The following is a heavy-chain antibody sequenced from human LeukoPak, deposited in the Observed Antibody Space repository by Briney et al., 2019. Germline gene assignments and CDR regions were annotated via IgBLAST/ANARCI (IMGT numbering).Heavy chain of an antibody. Sequence: GGSLRLSCAASGFTFSSYAMHWVRQAPGKGLEWVAVISYDGGNHYYADSVKGRFTISRDNSKNTLYLQMNSLRAEDTAVYYCARDPSDGSGSYYNDYYFDYWGQGTLVTVSS. D-gene: IGHD3-10*01. CDR3: ARDPSDGSGSYYNDYYFDY. J-gene: IGHJ4*02. CDR1: GFTFSSYA. CDR2: ISYDGGNH. V-gene: IGHV3-30*03.